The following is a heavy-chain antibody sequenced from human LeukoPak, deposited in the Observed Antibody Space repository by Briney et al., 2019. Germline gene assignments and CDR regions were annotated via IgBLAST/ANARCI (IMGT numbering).Heavy chain of an antibody. V-gene: IGHV3-7*01. CDR1: GFTFNNYW. J-gene: IGHJ4*02. CDR3: ARETYYYDNSGYFLY. CDR2: IKQDGSEK. Sequence: GGSLRLSCAASGFTFNNYWMGWVRQAPGKGLEWVANIKQDGSEKYYVDSVRGRFTISRDNAKNSLYLQMSSLRAEDTAVYYCARETYYYDNSGYFLYWGQGTLVTVSS. D-gene: IGHD3-22*01.